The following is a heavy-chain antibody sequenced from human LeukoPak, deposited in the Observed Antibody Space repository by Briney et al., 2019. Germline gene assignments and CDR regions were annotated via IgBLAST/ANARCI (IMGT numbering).Heavy chain of an antibody. V-gene: IGHV4-31*03. CDR3: ARELIVPDGGGYYYYYMDV. CDR1: GGSINSGGYY. D-gene: IGHD1-26*01. CDR2: IYYSGST. Sequence: SQTLSLTCTVSGGSINSGGYYWSWSRQHPGKGLEWLGYIYYSGSTYYNPSLKSRVTISVDTSKNQFSLKLSSVTAADTAVYYCARELIVPDGGGYYYYYMDVWGQGTTVTVSS. J-gene: IGHJ6*03.